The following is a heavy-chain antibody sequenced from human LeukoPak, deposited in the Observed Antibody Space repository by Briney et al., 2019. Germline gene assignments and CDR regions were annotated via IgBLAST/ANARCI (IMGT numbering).Heavy chain of an antibody. D-gene: IGHD2-15*01. CDR1: GYSFTSYW. CDR3: ARLRYCSGGSCCPNWFAP. J-gene: IGHJ5*02. CDR2: IDPSDSYT. Sequence: PGESLKTSCKGSGYSFTSYWISWVRQMPGKGLEWMGRIDPSDSYTNYSPSFQGHVTISADKSISTAYLQWSSLKASDTAMYYCARLRYCSGGSCCPNWFAPWGQGTLVTVSS. V-gene: IGHV5-10-1*01.